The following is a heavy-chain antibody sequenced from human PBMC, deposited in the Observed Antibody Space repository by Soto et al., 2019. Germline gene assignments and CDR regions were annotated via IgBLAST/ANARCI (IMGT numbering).Heavy chain of an antibody. Sequence: GESLKISCKVSGYSFTSYWITWVRQMPGKGLEWMGRIGPSDSYAKYGPSFQGHVTISVDSSITTAFLQWSSLKASDTAIYYCARDGSYYPSGNSYIRILDYWGQGTLVIVS. J-gene: IGHJ4*02. V-gene: IGHV5-10-1*01. CDR3: ARDGSYYPSGNSYIRILDY. CDR1: GYSFTSYW. D-gene: IGHD3-10*01. CDR2: IGPSDSYA.